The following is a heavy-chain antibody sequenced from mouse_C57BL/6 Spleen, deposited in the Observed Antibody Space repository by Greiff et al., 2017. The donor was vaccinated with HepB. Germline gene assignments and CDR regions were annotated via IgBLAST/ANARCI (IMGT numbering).Heavy chain of an antibody. D-gene: IGHD2-5*01. V-gene: IGHV1-15*01. CDR2: IDPETGGT. CDR3: ISNYVGDVNY. Sequence: QVQLQQSGAELVRPGASVTLSCKASGYTFTDYEMHWVKQTPVHGLEWIGAIDPETGGTAYNQKFKGKAILTADKSSSTAYMELRSLTSEDSAVYYCISNYVGDVNYWGQGTTLTVSS. J-gene: IGHJ2*01. CDR1: GYTFTDYE.